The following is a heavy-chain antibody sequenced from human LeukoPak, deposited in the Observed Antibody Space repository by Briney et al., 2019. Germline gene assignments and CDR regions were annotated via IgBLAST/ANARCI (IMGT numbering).Heavy chain of an antibody. Sequence: ASVRVSCKVPGDAFSSYAISWVRQAPGQGLEWMGGIIPVFGTRVLAQQFQGRLTITSEESTSTIYMDLSSLRSEDTAVYYCARPVNYYDTGRGPFDNWGQGTLVIVSS. D-gene: IGHD3-22*01. CDR1: GDAFSSYA. CDR2: IIPVFGTR. V-gene: IGHV1-69*13. J-gene: IGHJ4*02. CDR3: ARPVNYYDTGRGPFDN.